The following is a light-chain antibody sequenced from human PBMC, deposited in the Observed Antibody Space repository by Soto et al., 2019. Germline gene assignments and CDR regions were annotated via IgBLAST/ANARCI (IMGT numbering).Light chain of an antibody. CDR3: TSYAGSSNLGV. Sequence: SALTQPPSASGSPGQSVTISCTGTSSDVGGYNYVSWYQQYPGKAPKLMIYDVNKRPSGVPDRFSGSKSGNTASLTVSGLRAEDEADYYCTSYAGSSNLGVFGGGTQLTVL. J-gene: IGLJ3*02. CDR2: DVN. V-gene: IGLV2-8*01. CDR1: SSDVGGYNY.